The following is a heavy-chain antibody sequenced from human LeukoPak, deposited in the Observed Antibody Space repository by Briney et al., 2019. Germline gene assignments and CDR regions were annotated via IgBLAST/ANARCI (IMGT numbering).Heavy chain of an antibody. D-gene: IGHD4-23*01. CDR2: IIPIFGTA. J-gene: IGHJ3*02. Sequence: GASVKVSCKASGYTFTSYYMHWVRQAPGQGLEWMGGIIPIFGTANYAQKFQGRVTITADESTSTAYMELSSLRSEDTAVYYCATYYGGNGVPPNRNGAFDIWGQGTMVTVSS. V-gene: IGHV1-69*13. CDR1: GYTFTSYY. CDR3: ATYYGGNGVPPNRNGAFDI.